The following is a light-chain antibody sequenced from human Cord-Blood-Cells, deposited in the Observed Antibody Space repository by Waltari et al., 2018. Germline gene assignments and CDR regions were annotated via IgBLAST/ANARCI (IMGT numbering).Light chain of an antibody. J-gene: IGLJ1*01. CDR2: RNN. CDR3: AARDDSLNGYG. Sequence: QSVLTQPPSASATPGQRVTISCSGSSSNIGSNTVNWYQQLPGTAPTLLIYRNNQRPSGCPDRFSGSKSGSSASLAISGLQAEDEADYYCAARDDSLNGYGFGTGTKVTVL. CDR1: SSNIGSNT. V-gene: IGLV1-44*01.